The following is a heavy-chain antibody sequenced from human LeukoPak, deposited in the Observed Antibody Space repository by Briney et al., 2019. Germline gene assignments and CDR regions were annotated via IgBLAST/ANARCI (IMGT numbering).Heavy chain of an antibody. CDR1: SASISSGDYY. J-gene: IGHJ5*02. V-gene: IGHV4-30-4*08. CDR3: DREYRYDFWSGYPGRFDP. D-gene: IGHD3-3*01. Sequence: KASQTLSLTCTVSSASISSGDYYWSWIRQPPGKGLEWIGYIYYRGTTYYNPSLKSRVTISVDTSKNQFSLKLSSVTAADTAVYYCDREYRYDFWSGYPGRFDPWGQGTLVTVSS. CDR2: IYYRGTT.